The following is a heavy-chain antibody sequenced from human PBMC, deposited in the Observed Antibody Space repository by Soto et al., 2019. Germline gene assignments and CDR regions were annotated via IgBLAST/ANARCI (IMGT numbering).Heavy chain of an antibody. CDR3: ARQPRILTGYSGQFDY. CDR1: GGSISSSSYY. CDR2: IYYSGST. Sequence: SETLSLTCTVSGGSISSSSYYWGWIRQPPGKGLEWIGSIYYSGSTYYNPSLKSRVTISVDTSKNQFSLKLSFVTAADTAVYYCARQPRILTGYSGQFDYWGQGTLVTVSS. J-gene: IGHJ4*02. D-gene: IGHD3-9*01. V-gene: IGHV4-39*01.